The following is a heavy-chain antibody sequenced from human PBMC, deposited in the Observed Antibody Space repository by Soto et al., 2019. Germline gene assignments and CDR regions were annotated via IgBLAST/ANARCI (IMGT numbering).Heavy chain of an antibody. Sequence: QVQLVQSGAEVKKPGASVKVSCKASGYTFTSYGISWVRQAPGQGLEWMGWISAYNGNTNYAQKLQGRGTMTTDTSTRTAYMELRSLRSDDTAVYYCAKGRNRVLGTAADPFDYWGQGTLVTVSS. D-gene: IGHD2-2*01. CDR1: GYTFTSYG. V-gene: IGHV1-18*01. CDR3: AKGRNRVLGTAADPFDY. J-gene: IGHJ4*02. CDR2: ISAYNGNT.